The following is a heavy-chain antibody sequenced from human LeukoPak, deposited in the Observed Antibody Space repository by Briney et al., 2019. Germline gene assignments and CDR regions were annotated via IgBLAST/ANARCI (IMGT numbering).Heavy chain of an antibody. CDR3: ARDESTSAFDI. V-gene: IGHV3-11*01. CDR1: GFTVNSNY. D-gene: IGHD2-2*01. J-gene: IGHJ3*02. CDR2: ISSSGSTI. Sequence: GGSLRLSCAASGFTVNSNYMSWIRQAPGKGLEWVSYISSSGSTIYYADSVKGRFTISRDNAKNSLYLQMNSLRAEDTAVYYCARDESTSAFDIWGQGTMVTVSS.